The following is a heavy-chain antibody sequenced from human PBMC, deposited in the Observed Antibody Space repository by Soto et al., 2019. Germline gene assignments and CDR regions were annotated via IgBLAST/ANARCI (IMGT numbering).Heavy chain of an antibody. Sequence: GSLRLSGEGCGCPVDISACHWVRQNTGKGLEWVSVISWDGKTSYYAASVRGRFTISRDNSKNFLYLYMIGLRPEDTALYFCAKPLHGIAGASHDS. V-gene: IGHV3-43*01. CDR2: ISWDGKTS. J-gene: IGHJ5*01. CDR1: GCPVDISA. CDR3: AKPLHGIAGASHDS. D-gene: IGHD1-1*01.